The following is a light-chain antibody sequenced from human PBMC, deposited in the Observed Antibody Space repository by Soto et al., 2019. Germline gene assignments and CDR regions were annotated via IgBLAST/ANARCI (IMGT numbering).Light chain of an antibody. CDR1: ESISKW. V-gene: IGKV1-5*01. J-gene: IGKJ1*01. Sequence: DIQLTQSPSTLSASVGDRVTITCRPNESISKWLAWFQQKPGKAPTLLIHDASSLEPGVPSRFSGSGSGTEFTLTISSLQPDDFATYDFQQYADFPTFGQGPEVEIK. CDR3: QQYADFPT. CDR2: DAS.